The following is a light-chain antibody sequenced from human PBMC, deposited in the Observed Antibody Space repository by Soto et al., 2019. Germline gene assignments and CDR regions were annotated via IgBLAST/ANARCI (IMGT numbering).Light chain of an antibody. Sequence: EIVLTQSPGTLSLSPGERATLSCRASQSVSSIYFAWYQQKPGQTPRLLIYDISYRATGIPARFSGSGSGTDFALTISGLEPEDFAVYYCQQRTNWPWTFGQGTKVDIK. V-gene: IGKV3-11*01. CDR2: DIS. CDR1: QSVSSIY. J-gene: IGKJ1*01. CDR3: QQRTNWPWT.